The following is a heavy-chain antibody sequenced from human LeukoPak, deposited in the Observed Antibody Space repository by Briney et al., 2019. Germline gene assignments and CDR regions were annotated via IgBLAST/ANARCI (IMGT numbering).Heavy chain of an antibody. CDR3: ARLRCRDLGCNEPNVLAY. J-gene: IGHJ4*02. D-gene: IGHD5-24*01. CDR1: GASISTYF. CDR2: VCSNSGTT. V-gene: IGHV4-59*01. Sequence: SETLTLTCSVSGASISTYFWSWIRQPPGKGLEWIGSVCSNSGTTKFNPSLKSRVNLSMDTSKNQFSLTLTSVTAADTAVYYCARLRCRDLGCNEPNVLAYWRQGTLVTVSS.